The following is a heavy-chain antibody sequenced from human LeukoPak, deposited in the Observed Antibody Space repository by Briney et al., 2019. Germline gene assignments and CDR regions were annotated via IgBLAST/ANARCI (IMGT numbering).Heavy chain of an antibody. J-gene: IGHJ5*02. CDR1: GGSISSYY. CDR2: IYYSGST. Sequence: SETLSLTCTVSGGSISSYYWSWIRQPPGKGLGWIGYIYYSGSTNYNPSLKSRVTISVDTSKNQFSLKLSSVTAADTAVYYCARDHLGSGMVGEFDPWGQGTLVTVSS. V-gene: IGHV4-59*01. D-gene: IGHD1-26*01. CDR3: ARDHLGSGMVGEFDP.